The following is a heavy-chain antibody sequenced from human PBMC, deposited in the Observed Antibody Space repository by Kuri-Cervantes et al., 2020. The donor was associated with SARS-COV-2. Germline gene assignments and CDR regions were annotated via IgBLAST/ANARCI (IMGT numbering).Heavy chain of an antibody. CDR2: VYYDGST. J-gene: IGHJ4*02. V-gene: IGHV4-39*07. D-gene: IGHD3-22*01. CDR3: TRAGYDNSGYYYSFDF. Sequence: GSLRLSCTVSGGSISSSSYYWAWIRQPPGKGPEWIGSVYYDGSTYYTPSLKSRVTISVDTSKNQFSLKLISVTAADTAVYYCTRAGYDNSGYYYSFDFWGQGTLVTVSS. CDR1: GGSISSSSYY.